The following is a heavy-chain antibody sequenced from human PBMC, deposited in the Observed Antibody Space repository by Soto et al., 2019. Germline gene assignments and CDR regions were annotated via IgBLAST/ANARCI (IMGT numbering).Heavy chain of an antibody. CDR2: ISSSSVYI. CDR1: GFTFSNYN. V-gene: IGHV3-21*01. Sequence: EVQLVESGGGLVKPGGSLRLSCAASGFTFSNYNMNWVRQAPGKGLEWVSSISSSSVYIYYADSVKGRFTISRDNAKNSLDLQMNSLRAEDTAVYYCVGVRGLDYWGQGTWSPSPQ. CDR3: VGVRGLDY. D-gene: IGHD3-10*01. J-gene: IGHJ4*02.